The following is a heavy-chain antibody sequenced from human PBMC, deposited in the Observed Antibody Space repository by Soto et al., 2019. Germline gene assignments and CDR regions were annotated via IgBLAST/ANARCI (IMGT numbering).Heavy chain of an antibody. CDR1: GESFSGYY. CDR2: INHSGST. CDR3: ARSYGSSWYMTFDY. J-gene: IGHJ4*02. V-gene: IGHV4-34*01. Sequence: QMQLQQWGAGLLKPSETLSLTCAVYGESFSGYYWSWIRQPPGKGLEWIGEINHSGSTNYNPSLKRRVTISVDTAKNQFSLKLSSVPAADTAVYYCARSYGSSWYMTFDYWGQGTLVTVSS. D-gene: IGHD6-13*01.